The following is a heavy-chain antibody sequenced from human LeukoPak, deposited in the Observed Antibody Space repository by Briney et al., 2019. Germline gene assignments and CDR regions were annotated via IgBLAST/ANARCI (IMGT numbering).Heavy chain of an antibody. D-gene: IGHD2-15*01. CDR3: ARVEGYWYYYYYYMDV. J-gene: IGHJ6*03. CDR1: GGSISSSNW. CDR2: IYHSGST. V-gene: IGHV4-4*02. Sequence: PSGTLSLTCAVSGGSISSSNWWSWVRQPPGKGLEWIGEIYHSGSTNYNPSLKSRVTISVDKSKNQFSLKLSSVTAADTAVYYCARVEGYWYYYYYYMDVWGKGTTVTVSS.